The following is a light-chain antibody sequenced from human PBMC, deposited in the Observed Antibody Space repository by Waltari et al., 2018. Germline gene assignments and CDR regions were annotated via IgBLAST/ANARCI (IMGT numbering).Light chain of an antibody. CDR1: QTVSTY. J-gene: IGKJ1*01. Sequence: IVLTQSPATLSLSPGERATLSCRASQTVSTYLAWFQQKPGQAPRHLIYDASTRAPGIPARFSGSGSGTDFSLTISSLEPEDFAVYYCLQRSLWPWTFGQGTKVAVK. CDR3: LQRSLWPWT. V-gene: IGKV3-11*01. CDR2: DAS.